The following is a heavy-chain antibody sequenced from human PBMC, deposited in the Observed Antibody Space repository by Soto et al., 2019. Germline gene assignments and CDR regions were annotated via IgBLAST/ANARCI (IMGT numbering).Heavy chain of an antibody. CDR1: GYTFTAHY. J-gene: IGHJ4*02. CDR2: IKPNSGGT. V-gene: IGHV1-2*02. CDR3: ARDTVDKNMHTFVDY. Sequence: ASVKVSCKASGYTFTAHYIHWVRQAPGQGLEWMGWIKPNSGGTNYAQKFQGRVTMPRDSSVTTAYMELNSLRSDDTAVYYCARDTVDKNMHTFVDYWGQGALVTVLL. D-gene: IGHD5-12*01.